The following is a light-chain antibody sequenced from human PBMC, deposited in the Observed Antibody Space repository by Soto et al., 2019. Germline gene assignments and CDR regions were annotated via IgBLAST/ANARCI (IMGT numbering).Light chain of an antibody. CDR2: GAS. V-gene: IGKV3-15*01. CDR1: QSVGSN. J-gene: IGKJ1*01. Sequence: EIVMTQSPATLSVSTGKRATLYCRASQSVGSNFAWYQQKPGHAPRLLIYGASTRTTVIPARSSGSGEGTALVLTIRSLESENLAIEFCQLYKNWPADRPVGQGTKVEI. CDR3: QLYKNWPADRP.